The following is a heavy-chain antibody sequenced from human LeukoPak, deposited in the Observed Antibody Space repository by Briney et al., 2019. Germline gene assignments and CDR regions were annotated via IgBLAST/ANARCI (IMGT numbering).Heavy chain of an antibody. V-gene: IGHV3-21*01. CDR2: ISSSSSTI. CDR1: GFTFSRYS. Sequence: GGSLRLSCAASGFTFSRYSMNWVRQAPGKGLEYLSTISSSSSTIYYADSVKGRFTVSRDNAKNSLYLQMNSLRAEDTAVYCCAREGIAVAGTGAFDIWGQGTMVTVSS. CDR3: AREGIAVAGTGAFDI. J-gene: IGHJ3*02. D-gene: IGHD6-19*01.